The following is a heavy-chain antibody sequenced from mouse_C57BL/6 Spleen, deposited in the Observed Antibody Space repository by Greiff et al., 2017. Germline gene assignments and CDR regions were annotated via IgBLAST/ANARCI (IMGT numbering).Heavy chain of an antibody. CDR1: GYTFTDYE. CDR2: IDPETGGT. D-gene: IGHD2-1*01. CDR3: TRNGIYYGKGAMDY. Sequence: QVQLQQSGAELVRPGASVTLSCKASGYTFTDYEMPWVKQTPVHGLEWIGAIDPETGGTAYNQKFKGKAILTADKSSSTAYIELRSLTSEDSAVYYCTRNGIYYGKGAMDYWGQGTSVTVSS. J-gene: IGHJ4*01. V-gene: IGHV1-15*01.